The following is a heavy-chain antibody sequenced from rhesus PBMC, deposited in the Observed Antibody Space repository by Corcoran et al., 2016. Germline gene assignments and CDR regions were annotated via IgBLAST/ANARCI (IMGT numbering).Heavy chain of an antibody. CDR1: GVSISGYY. CDR2: IGGSSGTT. CDR3: VRNLGNYDDF. Sequence: QVQLQESGPGLVKPSETLSLTCAVSGVSISGYYWNWIRHSPGKGRGWIGYIGGSSGTTYYHPSLKSRVTISTDTSKNQFSLKLSSMTAADTAVYYCVRNLGNYDDFWGQGLRVTVSS. J-gene: IGHJ3*01. D-gene: IGHD3-40*01. V-gene: IGHV4-165*02.